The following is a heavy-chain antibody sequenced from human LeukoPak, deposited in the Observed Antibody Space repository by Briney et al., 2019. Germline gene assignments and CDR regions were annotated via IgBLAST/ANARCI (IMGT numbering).Heavy chain of an antibody. CDR2: INSDGSST. V-gene: IGHV3-74*01. CDR3: ARGEAVYAVAEYYFDY. J-gene: IGHJ4*02. D-gene: IGHD6-19*01. CDR1: GFTFSSCW. Sequence: GGSLRLSCAASGFTFSSCWMHWVRQAPGKGLVWVSRINSDGSSTSYADSVKGRFTISRDNAKNTLYLQMNSLRAEDTAVYYCARGEAVYAVAEYYFDYWGQGTLVTVSS.